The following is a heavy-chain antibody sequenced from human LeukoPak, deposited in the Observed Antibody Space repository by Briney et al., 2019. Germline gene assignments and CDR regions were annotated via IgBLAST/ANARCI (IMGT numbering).Heavy chain of an antibody. CDR3: AKCPSSVSCYGVRLDV. CDR2: IGGSGVTT. D-gene: IGHD2-2*01. V-gene: IGHV3-23*01. CDR1: GFTFSSYS. Sequence: GGSLRLSCAASGFTFSSYSMNWVRQAPGKGLEWVSNIGGSGVTTNYANSVKGRFAISRDNSKNTLYLEMNSLRVDDTAIYYCAKCPSSVSCYGVRLDVWGQGTTVTVSS. J-gene: IGHJ6*02.